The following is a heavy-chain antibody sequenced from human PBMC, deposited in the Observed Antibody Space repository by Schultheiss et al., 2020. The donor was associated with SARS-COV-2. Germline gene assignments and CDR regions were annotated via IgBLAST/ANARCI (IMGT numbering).Heavy chain of an antibody. V-gene: IGHV3-30*03. CDR3: TTLRYCGGDCYKAN. J-gene: IGHJ4*02. CDR1: GFTFSSYG. CDR2: ISYDGSNK. D-gene: IGHD2-21*02. Sequence: GGSLRLSCAASGFTFSSYGMHWVRQAPGKGLEWVAVISYDGSNKYYADSVKGRFTISRDNSKNTLYLQMNSLKTEDTAVYYCTTLRYCGGDCYKANWGQGTLVTVSS.